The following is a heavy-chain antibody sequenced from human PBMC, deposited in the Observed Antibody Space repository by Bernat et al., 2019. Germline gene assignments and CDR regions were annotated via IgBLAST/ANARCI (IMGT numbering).Heavy chain of an antibody. D-gene: IGHD6-6*01. CDR3: ARDLAGVEYSSSDRYFDY. CDR1: GFTWRREW. Sequence: EGKRGEEGGGGGKRGGSLRREGGGAGFTWRREWMSWVRQAPGKGREGGGKRKQDGSEKYYVDAGKGRFTISRDNAKNSLYLQMNSLRAEDTAVYYCARDLAGVEYSSSDRYFDYWGQGTLVTVSS. CDR2: RKQDGSEK. V-gene: IGHV3-7*03. J-gene: IGHJ4*02.